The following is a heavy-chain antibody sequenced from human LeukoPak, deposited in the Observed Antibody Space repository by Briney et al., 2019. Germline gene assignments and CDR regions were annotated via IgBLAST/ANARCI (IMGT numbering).Heavy chain of an antibody. Sequence: SVKVSCKASGGTFSSYAISWVRQAPGQGLEWMGGIIPIFGTANYAQKFQGRVTITTDESTSTAYMELSSLRSEDTAVYYCARSARIAAAGYYYYYMDVWGKGTAVTVSS. CDR1: GGTFSSYA. D-gene: IGHD6-13*01. CDR2: IIPIFGTA. J-gene: IGHJ6*03. CDR3: ARSARIAAAGYYYYYMDV. V-gene: IGHV1-69*05.